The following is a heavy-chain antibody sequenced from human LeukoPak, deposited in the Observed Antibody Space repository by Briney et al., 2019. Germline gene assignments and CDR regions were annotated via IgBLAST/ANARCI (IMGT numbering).Heavy chain of an antibody. CDR2: IYYSGST. CDR1: GGSISSYY. Sequence: SETLSLTCTVSGGSISSYYWGWIRQPPGKGLEWIGYIYYSGSTNYNPSLTSRVTISVDTSKNQFSLKLSSVTAADTAVYYCARDTTTYSSSWPDAFDIWGQGTMVTVSS. J-gene: IGHJ3*02. V-gene: IGHV4-59*01. D-gene: IGHD6-13*01. CDR3: ARDTTTYSSSWPDAFDI.